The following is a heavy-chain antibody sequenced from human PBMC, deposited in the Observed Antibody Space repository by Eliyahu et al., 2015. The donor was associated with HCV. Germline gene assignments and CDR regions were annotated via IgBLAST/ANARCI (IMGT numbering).Heavy chain of an antibody. D-gene: IGHD4-17*01. Sequence: EWXGYIYYSGSTYYNPSLKSRVTISVDTSKNQFSLKLSSVTAADTAVYYCARGGTTVTNLDWYFDLWGRGTLVTXSS. CDR2: IYYSGST. CDR3: ARGGTTVTNLDWYFDL. J-gene: IGHJ2*01. V-gene: IGHV4-31*02.